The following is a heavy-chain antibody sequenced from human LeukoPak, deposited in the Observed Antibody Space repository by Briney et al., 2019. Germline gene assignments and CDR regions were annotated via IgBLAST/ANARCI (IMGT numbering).Heavy chain of an antibody. CDR3: ARQTYYYDSSGYHYYFDY. D-gene: IGHD3-22*01. CDR2: IYYSGIT. J-gene: IGHJ4*02. CDR1: GGSISSYY. V-gene: IGHV4-59*08. Sequence: SETLSLTCTVSGGSISSYYWSWIRQPPGRGLEWIGYIYYSGITNYNPSLKSRVTISVDTSKNQFSLKLSSVSASDTAVYYCARQTYYYDSSGYHYYFDYWGQGTLVAVSS.